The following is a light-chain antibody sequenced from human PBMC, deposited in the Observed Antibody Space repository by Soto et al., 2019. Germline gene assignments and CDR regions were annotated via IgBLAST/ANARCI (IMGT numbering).Light chain of an antibody. CDR1: QALVYGDGNTY. J-gene: IGKJ1*01. CDR3: MTNTHWPRT. Sequence: DVVLTQSPLSLPVTLGQPASISCTSSQALVYGDGNTYLIWVQQRPGQSPRGLIYTVSRRDSGVPDRFRGSGSGTDFTLKISRVEAEDVGIYYCMTNTHWPRTFGQGTKVEIK. CDR2: TVS. V-gene: IGKV2-30*01.